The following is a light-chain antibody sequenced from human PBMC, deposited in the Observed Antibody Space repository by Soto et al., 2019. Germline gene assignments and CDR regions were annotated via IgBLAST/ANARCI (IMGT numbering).Light chain of an antibody. J-gene: IGLJ1*01. CDR1: SSDVGGYNY. Sequence: QSALTQPASVSGSPGQSITISCTGTSSDVGGYNYVSWYQQHPGKAPKLMIYEVSYRPSGVSDRFSGSKSGNTASLTITGLQAEDEADYYCSSYTSSSTLDYFFGTGTKLTVL. CDR3: SSYTSSSTLDYF. V-gene: IGLV2-14*01. CDR2: EVS.